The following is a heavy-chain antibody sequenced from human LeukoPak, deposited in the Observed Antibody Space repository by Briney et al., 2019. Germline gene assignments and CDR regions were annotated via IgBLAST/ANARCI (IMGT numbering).Heavy chain of an antibody. J-gene: IGHJ5*02. Sequence: GGTLRLSCAASGFTFSNYGMAWVRPVPGKGLEWVSAISASASSTYYTDSVKGRFTISRDNSKNTLYLQMSSLRAEDTAVYYCTKDRVAAAGRPNWFDPWGQGTLVTVSS. V-gene: IGHV3-23*01. CDR3: TKDRVAAAGRPNWFDP. CDR2: ISASASST. CDR1: GFTFSNYG. D-gene: IGHD6-13*01.